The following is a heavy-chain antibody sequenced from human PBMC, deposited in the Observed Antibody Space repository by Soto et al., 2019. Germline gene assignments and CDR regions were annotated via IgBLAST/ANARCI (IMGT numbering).Heavy chain of an antibody. CDR2: IWYDGSNK. CDR3: ARDAEGGEIVGATMPDY. D-gene: IGHD1-26*01. J-gene: IGHJ4*01. Sequence: QVQLVESGGGVVQPGRSLRLSCAASGFTFSSYGMHWVRQAPGKGLAWVAVIWYDGSNKYYADSVKGRYTISRDNSKNTLYLQMNSLRAEDTAVYYCARDAEGGEIVGATMPDYWGHGTLVTVSS. CDR1: GFTFSSYG. V-gene: IGHV3-33*01.